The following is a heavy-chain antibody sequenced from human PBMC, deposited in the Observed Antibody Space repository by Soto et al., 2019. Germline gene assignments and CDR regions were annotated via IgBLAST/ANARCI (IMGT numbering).Heavy chain of an antibody. J-gene: IGHJ5*01. Sequence: EVQLLESGGGLVQPGGSLRLSCAASGFTYESYAMSWVRQAPGKGLEWVSGINSGGTVAHYADSVKGRFAISRDNSKSSLYLQMNSLRAEDTAVYYCVRGGGRYYAGLFDSWGQGTLVTVSS. V-gene: IGHV3-23*01. CDR2: INSGGTVA. CDR3: VRGGGRYYAGLFDS. D-gene: IGHD1-26*01. CDR1: GFTYESYA.